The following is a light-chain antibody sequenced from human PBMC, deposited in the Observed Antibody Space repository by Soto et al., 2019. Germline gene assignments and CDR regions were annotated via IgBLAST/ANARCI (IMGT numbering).Light chain of an antibody. J-gene: IGKJ4*01. CDR3: QRYYSTPPT. Sequence: DIVMTQSPDSLAVSLGERATINCKSSQSVLYSSNNKNYLAWYQQKPGQPPKLLIYWASTRESGVPDRFSGSGSGTDFTLTISILQAEDVAVYYCQRYYSTPPTFGGGTKVEIK. CDR1: QSVLYSSNNKNY. V-gene: IGKV4-1*01. CDR2: WAS.